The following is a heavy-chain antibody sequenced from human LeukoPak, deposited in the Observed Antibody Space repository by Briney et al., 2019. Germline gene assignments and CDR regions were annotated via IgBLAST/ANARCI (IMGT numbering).Heavy chain of an antibody. CDR3: ARAGYRNYYYYMDV. CDR2: IRYDGSNK. CDR1: GFTFSSYG. V-gene: IGHV3-30*02. J-gene: IGHJ6*03. Sequence: GGSLRLSCAASGFTFSSYGMYWVRQAPGKGLEWVAFIRYDGSNKYYADSVKGRFTVSRDNAKNSLYLQMNSLRAEDTAVYYCARAGYRNYYYYMDVWGKGTTVTVSS. D-gene: IGHD5-18*01.